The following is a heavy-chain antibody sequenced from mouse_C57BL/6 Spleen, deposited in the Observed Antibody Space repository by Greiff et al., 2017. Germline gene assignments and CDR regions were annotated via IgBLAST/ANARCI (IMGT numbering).Heavy chain of an antibody. CDR3: ARHYYGSSPYFDY. CDR1: GYTFTSYW. Sequence: VQLQQPGAELVKPGASVKISCKASGYTFTSYWLTWVKQRPGQGLEGIVDIYPGSGSTNYNEKFKNKATLTVDTSSSTAYMQLSSLTSEDSAVXYCARHYYGSSPYFDYGGQGTTLTVSS. V-gene: IGHV1-55*01. J-gene: IGHJ2*01. D-gene: IGHD1-1*01. CDR2: IYPGSGST.